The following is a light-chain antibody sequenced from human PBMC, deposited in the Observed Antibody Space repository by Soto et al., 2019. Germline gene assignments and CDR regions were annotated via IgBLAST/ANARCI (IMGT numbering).Light chain of an antibody. Sequence: EIVLTQSPATLYLSPGERAALSCRASQSVRSYLAWYQKKPGQAPRLLIYETSNRATGVPARFSGSESGTDFTLTISSLEPEDVAVYYCFQRSIWPLTFGGGTKVDIK. J-gene: IGKJ4*01. CDR2: ETS. V-gene: IGKV3-11*01. CDR3: FQRSIWPLT. CDR1: QSVRSY.